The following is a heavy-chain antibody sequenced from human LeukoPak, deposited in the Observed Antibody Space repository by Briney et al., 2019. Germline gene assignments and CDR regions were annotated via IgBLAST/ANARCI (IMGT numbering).Heavy chain of an antibody. CDR1: GFTFSNYW. V-gene: IGHV3-7*05. CDR3: AKVNAGSAKDTAMVTGNWFDP. D-gene: IGHD5-18*01. J-gene: IGHJ5*02. Sequence: PGGSLRLSCAASGFTFSNYWMIWVRQAPGKGLEWVGNIKQDGSEKRYADSVRGRFSISRDNAQTSLYLQMNSLRAEDTAVYYCAKVNAGSAKDTAMVTGNWFDPWGQGTLVTVSS. CDR2: IKQDGSEK.